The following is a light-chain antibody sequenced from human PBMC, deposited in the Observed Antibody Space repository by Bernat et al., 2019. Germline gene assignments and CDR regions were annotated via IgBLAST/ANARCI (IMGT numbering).Light chain of an antibody. Sequence: DIQMTQSPSSLSASVGDRVTITCRASQSISIYLNWYQQKPGKAPKFLIYAASSLQSGVPSRFSGSGSGTDFTLTISSLQPEDFATYYCQQSYSTTRTFGQGTKVEIK. CDR2: AAS. V-gene: IGKV1-39*01. CDR1: QSISIY. CDR3: QQSYSTTRT. J-gene: IGKJ1*01.